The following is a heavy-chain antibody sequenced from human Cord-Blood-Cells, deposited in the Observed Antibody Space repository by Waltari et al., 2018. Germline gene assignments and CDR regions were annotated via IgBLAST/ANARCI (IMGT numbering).Heavy chain of an antibody. D-gene: IGHD3-10*01. Sequence: EVQLVESGGGLVKPGGSLRLSCAASGFTFSSYSMNWSRQAPGKGLEWVSSISSSSSYIYYADSVKGRFTISRDNAKNSLYLQMNSLRAEDTAVYYCARLLWFGEPYFDYWGQGTLVTVSS. CDR1: GFTFSSYS. CDR2: ISSSSSYI. J-gene: IGHJ4*02. V-gene: IGHV3-21*01. CDR3: ARLLWFGEPYFDY.